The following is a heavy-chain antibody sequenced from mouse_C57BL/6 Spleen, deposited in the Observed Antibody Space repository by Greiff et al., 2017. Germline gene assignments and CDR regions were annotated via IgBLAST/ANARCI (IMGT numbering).Heavy chain of an antibody. D-gene: IGHD1-1*01. J-gene: IGHJ2*01. CDR2: IDPNSGGT. CDR1: GYTFTSYW. V-gene: IGHV1-72*01. Sequence: QVQLKQPGAELVKPGASVKLSCKASGYTFTSYWMHWVKQRPGRGLEWIGRIDPNSGGTKYNEKFKSKATLTVDKPSSTAYMQLSSLTSEDSAVXDCARGAHYGSRVFDYWGQGTTLTVSS. CDR3: ARGAHYGSRVFDY.